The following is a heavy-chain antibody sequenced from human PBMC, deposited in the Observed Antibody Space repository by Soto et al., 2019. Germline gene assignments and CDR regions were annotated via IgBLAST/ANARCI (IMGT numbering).Heavy chain of an antibody. J-gene: IGHJ6*02. CDR2: IYWDDDK. CDR1: GFSLSTSGVG. D-gene: IGHD3-10*01. V-gene: IGHV2-5*02. Sequence: QITLKESGPTLVKPTQTLTLTCTFSGFSLSTSGVGVGWIRQPPGKALEWLALIYWDDDKLHSPSLKSRLTITKDTSKNHVVLTMTNKDPVDTATYYWAHRNRMLVVRGATAPSGMDVWGQGTTVTVSS. CDR3: AHRNRMLVVRGATAPSGMDV.